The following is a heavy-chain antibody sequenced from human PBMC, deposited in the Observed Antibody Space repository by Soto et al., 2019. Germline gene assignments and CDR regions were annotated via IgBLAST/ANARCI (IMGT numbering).Heavy chain of an antibody. CDR1: GGSISSSSYY. CDR2: IYYSGST. CDR3: ARHLPGDEAFDI. J-gene: IGHJ3*02. V-gene: IGHV4-39*01. Sequence: QLQLQESGPGLVKPSETLSLTCTVSGGSISSSSYYWGWIRQPPGKGLEWIGSIYYSGSTYYNPSLKSRVTISVDTSKNQFSLKLSSVTAADTAVYYCARHLPGDEAFDIWGQGTMVTVSS. D-gene: IGHD3-16*01.